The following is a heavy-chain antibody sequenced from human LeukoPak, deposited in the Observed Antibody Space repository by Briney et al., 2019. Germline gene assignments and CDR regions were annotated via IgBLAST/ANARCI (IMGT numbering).Heavy chain of an antibody. J-gene: IGHJ5*02. Sequence: ASVKVSCKASGYTFTGYYMHWERQAPGQGLEWMGRINPNSGGSNYAQKFQGRVTMTRDTSISTAYMELSRLRSDDTAVYYCAREGYCSGGSCSWFDPWGQGTLVTVSS. D-gene: IGHD2-15*01. CDR2: INPNSGGS. V-gene: IGHV1-2*06. CDR3: AREGYCSGGSCSWFDP. CDR1: GYTFTGYY.